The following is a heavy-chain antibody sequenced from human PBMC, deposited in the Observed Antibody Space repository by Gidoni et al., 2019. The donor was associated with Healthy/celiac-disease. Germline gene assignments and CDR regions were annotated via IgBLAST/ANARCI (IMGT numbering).Heavy chain of an antibody. Sequence: STYYNPSLKSRVTISVDTSKNQFSLKLSSVTAADTAVYYCARQRIGWFDPWGQGTLVTVSS. CDR2: ST. V-gene: IGHV4-39*01. J-gene: IGHJ5*02. CDR3: ARQRIGWFDP.